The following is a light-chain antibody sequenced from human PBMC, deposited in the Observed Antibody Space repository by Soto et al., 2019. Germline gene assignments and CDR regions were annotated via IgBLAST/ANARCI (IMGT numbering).Light chain of an antibody. Sequence: EIVLTQSPATLSLSPGERATLSCRDSQSVSSYLAWYQQKPGQAPRLLIYDASNRATGIPARFSGSGSGTVFTLTISSLEAEDFAVYYGQQRSNWPLTFGQGTRLEIK. J-gene: IGKJ5*01. V-gene: IGKV3-11*01. CDR2: DAS. CDR1: QSVSSY. CDR3: QQRSNWPLT.